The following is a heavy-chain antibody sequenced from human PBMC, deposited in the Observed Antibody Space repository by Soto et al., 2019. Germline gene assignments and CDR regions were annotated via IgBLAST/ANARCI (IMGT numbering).Heavy chain of an antibody. J-gene: IGHJ6*02. CDR3: AKKEMAVDIVATTRYYYYYYGMDV. CDR2: ISYDGSNK. Sequence: GGSLRLSCAASGFTFSSYGMHWVRQAPGKGLEWVAVISYDGSNKYYADSVKGRFTISRDNSKNTLYLQMNSLRAEDTAVYYCAKKEMAVDIVATTRYYYYYYGMDVWGQGTTVTVSS. CDR1: GFTFSSYG. V-gene: IGHV3-30*18. D-gene: IGHD5-12*01.